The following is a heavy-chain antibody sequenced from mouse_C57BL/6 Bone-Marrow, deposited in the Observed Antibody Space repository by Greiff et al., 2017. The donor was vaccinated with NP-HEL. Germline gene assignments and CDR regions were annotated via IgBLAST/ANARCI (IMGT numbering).Heavy chain of an antibody. CDR3: ARVYSNYGGMDY. CDR1: GFTFSDYY. D-gene: IGHD2-5*01. V-gene: IGHV5-16*01. CDR2: INYDGSST. Sequence: DVHLVESEGGLVQPGSSMKLSCTASGFTFSDYYMAWVRQVPEKGLEWVANINYDGSSTYYLDSLKSRFIISRDNAKNILYLQMSSLKSEDTATYYCARVYSNYGGMDYWGQGTSVTVSS. J-gene: IGHJ4*01.